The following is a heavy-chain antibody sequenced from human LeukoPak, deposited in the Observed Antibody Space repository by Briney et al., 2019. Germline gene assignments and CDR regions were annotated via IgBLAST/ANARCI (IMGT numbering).Heavy chain of an antibody. V-gene: IGHV1-18*01. D-gene: IGHD3-22*01. CDR3: ARGAYYDSSGYSDFDY. CDR2: ISAYNGNT. J-gene: IGHJ4*02. CDR1: GYTFTSYG. Sequence: ASVKVSCKASGYTFTSYGISWVRQAPGQGLEWMGWISAYNGNTNYAQKLQGRVTMTRDTSTSTVYMELSSLRSEDTAVYYCARGAYYDSSGYSDFDYWGQGTLVTVSS.